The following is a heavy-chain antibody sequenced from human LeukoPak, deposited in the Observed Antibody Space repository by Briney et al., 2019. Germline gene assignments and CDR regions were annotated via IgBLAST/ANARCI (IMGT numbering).Heavy chain of an antibody. CDR2: ISYDGSNK. CDR3: ASQRVYPMDY. Sequence: GGSLRLSCAASGFTFSSYAMSWVRQAPGKGLEWVAVISYDGSNKYYADSVKGRFTISRDNSKNTLYLQMNSLRAEDTAVYYCASQRVYPMDYWGQGTLVTVSS. D-gene: IGHD2-8*01. CDR1: GFTFSSYA. J-gene: IGHJ4*02. V-gene: IGHV3-30-3*01.